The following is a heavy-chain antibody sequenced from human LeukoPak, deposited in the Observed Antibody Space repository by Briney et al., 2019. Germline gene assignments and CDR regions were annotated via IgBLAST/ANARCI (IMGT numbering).Heavy chain of an antibody. Sequence: GGSLRLSCATSGFTFSSYSMTWVRQAPGKGLDWVSSINSYSSDIYYADSVKGRSTISRDNARNSLYLQMNSLRAEDTAVYYCARKRSPGAFDIWGQGTMVTVSS. CDR3: ARKRSPGAFDI. V-gene: IGHV3-21*01. CDR1: GFTFSSYS. J-gene: IGHJ3*02. CDR2: INSYSSDI.